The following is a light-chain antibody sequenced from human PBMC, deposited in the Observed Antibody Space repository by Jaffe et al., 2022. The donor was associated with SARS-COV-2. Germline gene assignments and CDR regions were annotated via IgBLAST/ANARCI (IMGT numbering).Light chain of an antibody. CDR1: QSVLYSSNNKNY. J-gene: IGKJ4*01. CDR2: WAS. CDR3: QQYYSTPWELT. V-gene: IGKV4-1*01. Sequence: DIVMTQSPDSLAVSLGERATINCKSSQSVLYSSNNKNYLAWYQQKPGQPPKLLIYWASTRESGVPDRFSGSGSGTDFTLTISSLQAEDVAVYYCQQYYSTPWELTFGGGTKVEIK.